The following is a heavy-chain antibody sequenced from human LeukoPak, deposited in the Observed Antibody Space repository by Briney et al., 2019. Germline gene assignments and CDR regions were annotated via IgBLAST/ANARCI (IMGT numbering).Heavy chain of an antibody. CDR1: GFTFSSYW. D-gene: IGHD3-10*02. CDR3: AELGITMIGCV. V-gene: IGHV3-74*01. J-gene: IGHJ6*04. Sequence: GGSLRLSCAASGFTFSSYWMHWVRQAPGKGLVWVSRINSDGSSTSYADSVKGRFTISRDNAKNTLYLQMNSLRAEDTAVYYCAELGITMIGCVWGKGNTVTISS. CDR2: INSDGSST.